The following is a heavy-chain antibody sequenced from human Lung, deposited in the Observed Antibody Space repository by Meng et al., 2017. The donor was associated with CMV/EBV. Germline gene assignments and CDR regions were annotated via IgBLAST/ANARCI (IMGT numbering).Heavy chain of an antibody. J-gene: IGHJ4*02. Sequence: ASXXVSCKAYGYTFTDHYFHWVRQAPGQGLEWMGWIYPNSGGTHYAQKFQGRLTVTTDTPISTGYMELSSLGSDDTAVYYCARDNDWGPDYWGQGTLVTVSS. CDR2: IYPNSGGT. CDR1: GYTFTDHY. D-gene: IGHD3-9*01. V-gene: IGHV1-2*02. CDR3: ARDNDWGPDY.